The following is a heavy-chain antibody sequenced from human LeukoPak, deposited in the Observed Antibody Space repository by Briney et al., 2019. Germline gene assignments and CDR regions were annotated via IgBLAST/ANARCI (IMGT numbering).Heavy chain of an antibody. V-gene: IGHV3-64*01. D-gene: IGHD2-21*01. Sequence: GGSLRLSCAASGFSFDAYTMHWVRQAPGKGLEYFSAISSNGGSTYYANSVRGRFTISTDNPKNTLFVQMASLRAEDMAVYYCARVPRGIVVGAYFAYWGQGTLVTASS. CDR2: ISSNGGST. CDR1: GFSFDAYT. J-gene: IGHJ4*02. CDR3: ARVPRGIVVGAYFAY.